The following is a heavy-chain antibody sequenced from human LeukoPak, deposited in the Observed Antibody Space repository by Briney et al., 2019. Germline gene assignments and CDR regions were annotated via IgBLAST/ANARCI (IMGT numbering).Heavy chain of an antibody. D-gene: IGHD3-16*01. J-gene: IGHJ5*02. Sequence: GGSLRLSCAASGFTFSSYGMHSVRQAPGEGLDWVAFIHHDGRNKYYADSVRGRFTISRDNSKNTLYLQMNSLRAEDTAVYFCAKGDKMLTWRRTYNRFDPWGQGTLVTVSS. CDR1: GFTFSSYG. V-gene: IGHV3-30*02. CDR2: IHHDGRNK. CDR3: AKGDKMLTWRRTYNRFDP.